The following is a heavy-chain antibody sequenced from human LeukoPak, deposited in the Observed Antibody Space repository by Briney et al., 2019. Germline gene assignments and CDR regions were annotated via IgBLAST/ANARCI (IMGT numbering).Heavy chain of an antibody. CDR3: ARDVTMARGVRFGDDY. CDR1: GFTFSSYS. Sequence: GGSLRLSCAASGFTFSSYSMNWVRQAPGKGLEWVSSISSSSSYIYYADSVKGRFTISRDNAKNSLYLQMNSLRAEDTAVYYCARDVTMARGVRFGDDYWGQGTLVTVSS. CDR2: ISSSSSYI. V-gene: IGHV3-21*01. D-gene: IGHD3-10*01. J-gene: IGHJ4*02.